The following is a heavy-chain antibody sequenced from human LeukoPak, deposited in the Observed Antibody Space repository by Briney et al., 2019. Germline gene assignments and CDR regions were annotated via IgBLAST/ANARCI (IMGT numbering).Heavy chain of an antibody. CDR3: ARGGRRAVAGTGIDY. V-gene: IGHV4-34*01. J-gene: IGHJ4*02. D-gene: IGHD6-19*01. CDR1: GGSFSGYY. Sequence: SETLSLTCAVYGGSFSGYYWSWIRQPPGKGLEWIGEINHSGSTNYNPSLKSRVTISVDTSKNQFSLKLSSVTAADTAVYYCARGGRRAVAGTGIDYWGQGTLVAVSS. CDR2: INHSGST.